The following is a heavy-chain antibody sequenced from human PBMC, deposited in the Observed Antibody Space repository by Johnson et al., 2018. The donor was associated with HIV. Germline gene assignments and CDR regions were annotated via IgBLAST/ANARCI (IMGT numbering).Heavy chain of an antibody. CDR3: AKETPSSGGTFDI. Sequence: QVQLVESGGGVVQPGGSLRLSCASSGFTFSSYGMHWVRQAPGKGLEWVAFIRYDGSNKYYADSVKGLFTISRDNSKNTLYLQMNSLRAEDTAVYYCAKETPSSGGTFDIWGQGTMVTVSS. J-gene: IGHJ3*02. CDR2: IRYDGSNK. D-gene: IGHD6-25*01. V-gene: IGHV3-30*02. CDR1: GFTFSSYG.